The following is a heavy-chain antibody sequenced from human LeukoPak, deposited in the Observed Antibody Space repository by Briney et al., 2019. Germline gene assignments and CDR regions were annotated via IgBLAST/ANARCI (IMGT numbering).Heavy chain of an antibody. CDR2: IYSGGST. Sequence: GGTLRLSCAASGFTFSTYGMSWVRQAPGKGLEWVSVIYSGGSTYYADSVKGRFTISRDNSKNTLYLQMNSLRAEDTAVYYCAREDPIAAVIDYWGQGTLVTVSS. D-gene: IGHD6-13*01. CDR3: AREDPIAAVIDY. CDR1: GFTFSTYG. J-gene: IGHJ4*02. V-gene: IGHV3-66*01.